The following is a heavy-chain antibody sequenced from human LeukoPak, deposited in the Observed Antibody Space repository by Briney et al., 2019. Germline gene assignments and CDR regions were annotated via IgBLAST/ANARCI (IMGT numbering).Heavy chain of an antibody. D-gene: IGHD3-3*01. CDR3: ARDSGYDFWSGYYLIGGATKIAALVDI. CDR1: GFTFSTSA. CDR2: INNVRSHI. Sequence: GGSLRLSCAASGFTFSTSAMNWVRQAPGKGLEWVSSINNVRSHIYYADSVKGRFTISRDNAKNSLYLQMNSLRAEDTAVYYCARDSGYDFWSGYYLIGGATKIAALVDIWGQGTMVTVSS. J-gene: IGHJ3*02. V-gene: IGHV3-21*01.